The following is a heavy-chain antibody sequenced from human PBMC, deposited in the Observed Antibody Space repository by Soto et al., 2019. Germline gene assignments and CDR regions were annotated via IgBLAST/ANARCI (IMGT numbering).Heavy chain of an antibody. Sequence: QTGGSLRLSCAASGFTFSSYAMSWVRQAPGKGLEWVSAISGSGGSTYYADSVKGRFTISRDNSKNTLYLQMNSLRAEDTAVYYCAKRVTMIVVAKGAFDIWGQGTMVT. CDR3: AKRVTMIVVAKGAFDI. J-gene: IGHJ3*02. CDR2: ISGSGGST. V-gene: IGHV3-23*01. CDR1: GFTFSSYA. D-gene: IGHD3-22*01.